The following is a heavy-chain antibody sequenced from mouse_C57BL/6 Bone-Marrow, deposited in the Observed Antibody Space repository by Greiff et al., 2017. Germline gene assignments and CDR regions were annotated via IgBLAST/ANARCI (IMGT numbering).Heavy chain of an antibody. CDR3: AVTVVAFDY. D-gene: IGHD1-1*01. Sequence: SGAELVRPGSSVKMSCKTSGYTFTSYGINWVKQRPGQGLEWIGYIYIGNGYTEYNEKFKGKATLTADKSSSTAYMELRSLTSEDSAVYFCAVTVVAFDYWGQGTTLTVSS. CDR2: IYIGNGYT. V-gene: IGHV1-58*01. CDR1: GYTFTSYG. J-gene: IGHJ2*01.